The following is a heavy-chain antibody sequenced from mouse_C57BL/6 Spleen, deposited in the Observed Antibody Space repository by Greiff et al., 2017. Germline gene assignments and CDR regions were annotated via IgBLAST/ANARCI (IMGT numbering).Heavy chain of an antibody. V-gene: IGHV3-1*01. CDR1: GYSITSGYD. CDR3: ARGDGYFYAMDY. CDR2: ISYSGST. J-gene: IGHJ4*01. D-gene: IGHD2-3*01. Sequence: EVQLQESGPGMVKPSQSLSLTCTVTGYSITSGYDWHWIRHFPGNKLEWMGYISYSGSTNYNPSLKSRISITHDTSRNHFFLKLNSVTTEDTATYYCARGDGYFYAMDYWGQGTSVTVSS.